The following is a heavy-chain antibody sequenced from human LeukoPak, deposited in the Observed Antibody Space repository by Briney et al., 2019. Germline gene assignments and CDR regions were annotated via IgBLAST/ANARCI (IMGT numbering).Heavy chain of an antibody. J-gene: IGHJ4*02. CDR2: ISSSSSYI. V-gene: IGHV3-21*01. CDR1: GFTSSSYA. CDR3: ARDRPGYSSGWYAN. Sequence: GGSLRLSCAASGFTSSSYAMSWVRQAPGKGLEWVSSISSSSSYIYYADSVKGRFTISRDNAKNSLYLQMNSLRAEDTAVYYCARDRPGYSSGWYANWGQGTLVTVSS. D-gene: IGHD6-19*01.